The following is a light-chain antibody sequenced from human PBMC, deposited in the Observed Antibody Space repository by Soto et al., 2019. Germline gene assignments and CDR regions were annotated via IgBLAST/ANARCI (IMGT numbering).Light chain of an antibody. CDR2: DAS. Sequence: EIVLTQSPATLSLSPGERATLSCRASQSVSSYLAWYQQKPGHAPRLLIYDASNRATGIPARFSGSGSGTDFTLTLSSLEPEDFAVYYCQQRSNWPITFGQGTRLEIK. CDR1: QSVSSY. V-gene: IGKV3-11*01. J-gene: IGKJ5*01. CDR3: QQRSNWPIT.